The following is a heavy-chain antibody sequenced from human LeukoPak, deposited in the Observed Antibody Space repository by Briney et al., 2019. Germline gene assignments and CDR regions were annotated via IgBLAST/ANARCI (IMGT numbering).Heavy chain of an antibody. V-gene: IGHV1-46*01. Sequence: ASVKVSCTASGYTFTIYYMHWVRQAPGQGLEWMGIINPSGGSTSYAQKFQGRVTMTRDTSTSTVYMELSSLRSEDTAVYYCARGSYYYDSSGYPNWFDPWGQGTLVTVSS. D-gene: IGHD3-22*01. CDR2: INPSGGST. CDR3: ARGSYYYDSSGYPNWFDP. CDR1: GYTFTIYY. J-gene: IGHJ5*02.